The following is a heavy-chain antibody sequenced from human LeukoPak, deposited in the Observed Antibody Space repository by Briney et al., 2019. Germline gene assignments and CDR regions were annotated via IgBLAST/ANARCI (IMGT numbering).Heavy chain of an antibody. CDR1: GFTFSSYS. Sequence: PGGSLRLSCAASGFTFSSYSMNWVRQAPGKGLEWASSISSSSSYIYYADSVKGRFTISRDNAKNSLYLQMNSLRAEDTAVYYCASGYDLSSAIDYWGQGTLVTVSS. CDR2: ISSSSSYI. J-gene: IGHJ4*02. CDR3: ASGYDLSSAIDY. V-gene: IGHV3-21*01. D-gene: IGHD5-12*01.